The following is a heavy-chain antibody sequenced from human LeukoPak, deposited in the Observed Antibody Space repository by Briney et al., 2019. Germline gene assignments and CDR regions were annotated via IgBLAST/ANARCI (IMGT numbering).Heavy chain of an antibody. V-gene: IGHV3-33*01. Sequence: TGGSLRLSCAASGFTFSSYGMHWVRQAPGKGLEWVAVIWYDGSNKYYADSVKGRFTISRDNSKNTLYLQMNSLRAEDTAVYYCARDRVYSGYDGHFDYWGQGTLVTVSS. J-gene: IGHJ4*02. CDR1: GFTFSSYG. D-gene: IGHD5-12*01. CDR2: IWYDGSNK. CDR3: ARDRVYSGYDGHFDY.